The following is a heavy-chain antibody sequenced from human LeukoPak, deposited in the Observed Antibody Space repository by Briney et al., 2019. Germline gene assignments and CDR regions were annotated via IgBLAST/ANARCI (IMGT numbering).Heavy chain of an antibody. Sequence: GGSLRLSCAASGFTFSNNGMSWVRQAPGKGLEWVSTISGRGSSTYYADSVKGRFTISRDNSKNTLYLQMNSLRAEDTAVYHCAKGGFGYLDYWGQGTLVTVS. CDR1: GFTFSNNG. V-gene: IGHV3-23*01. CDR2: ISGRGSST. D-gene: IGHD3-3*01. J-gene: IGHJ4*02. CDR3: AKGGFGYLDY.